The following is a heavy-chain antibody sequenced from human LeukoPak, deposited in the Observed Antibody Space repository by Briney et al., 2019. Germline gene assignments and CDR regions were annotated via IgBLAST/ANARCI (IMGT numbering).Heavy chain of an antibody. J-gene: IGHJ4*02. D-gene: IGHD3-22*01. CDR3: ASQRYYDSSGYPSLIYYFDY. V-gene: IGHV4-59*01. Sequence: SETLSLTCTVSGGSLSSYYWSWIRQPPGKGLEWIGYIYYSGSTNYNPSLKSRVTISVDTSKNQFSLKLSSVTAADTAVYYCASQRYYDSSGYPSLIYYFDYWGQGTLVTVSS. CDR1: GGSLSSYY. CDR2: IYYSGST.